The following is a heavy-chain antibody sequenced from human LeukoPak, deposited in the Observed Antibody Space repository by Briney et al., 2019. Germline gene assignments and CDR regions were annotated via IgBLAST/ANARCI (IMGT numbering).Heavy chain of an antibody. CDR3: ARQSHDYYYGMDV. V-gene: IGHV5-51*01. J-gene: IGHJ6*02. CDR2: IYPGDSDT. Sequence: KCGESLKISCKGSGYSSSSYWIAWVRQMPGKGLEWMGIIYPGDSDTRYSPSFQGQVSISADKSITTAYLQWSSLEASDTAKYYCARQSHDYYYGMDVWGQGTTVTVSS. CDR1: GYSSSSYW.